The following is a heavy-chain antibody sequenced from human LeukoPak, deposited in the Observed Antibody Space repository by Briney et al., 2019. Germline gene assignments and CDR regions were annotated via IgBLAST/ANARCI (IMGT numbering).Heavy chain of an antibody. V-gene: IGHV3-23*01. J-gene: IGHJ5*02. CDR3: AKLYSSSSSSSWFDP. CDR2: ISGSGGST. Sequence: GGSLRLSCAASGFTFSSYAMSWVRQAPGKGLEWLSAISGSGGSTYYADSVKGRFTISRDNSKNTLYLQMNSLRAEDTAVYYCAKLYSSSSSSSWFDPWGQGTLVTVSS. CDR1: GFTFSSYA. D-gene: IGHD6-6*01.